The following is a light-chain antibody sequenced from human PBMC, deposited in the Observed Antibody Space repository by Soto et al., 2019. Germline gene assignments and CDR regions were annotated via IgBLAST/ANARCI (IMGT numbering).Light chain of an antibody. CDR3: QQYATAPRT. CDR1: QSVTNDY. V-gene: IGKV3-20*01. Sequence: IVLTQSPGTLSLSPGERATLSRTASQSVTNDYLDWHQQKPGQPPRLLIYGASLRATGIPDRFSGSGSGRDFTLTISRLEAEDVAVYYCQQYATAPRTFGQGTRL. J-gene: IGKJ5*01. CDR2: GAS.